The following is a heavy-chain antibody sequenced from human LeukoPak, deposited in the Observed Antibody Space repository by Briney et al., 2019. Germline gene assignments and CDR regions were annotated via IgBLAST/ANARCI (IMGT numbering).Heavy chain of an antibody. CDR2: IYYSGST. CDR3: ARGSSGYSYTYYFDY. D-gene: IGHD5-18*01. Sequence: KPSESLSLTCTVSGVSISSGDYYWSWIRQPPGKGLEWIGYIYYSGSTYYNPSLKSRVTISVDTSKNQFSLKLSSVTAADTAVYYCARGSSGYSYTYYFDYWGQGTLVTVSS. V-gene: IGHV4-30-4*01. CDR1: GVSISSGDYY. J-gene: IGHJ4*02.